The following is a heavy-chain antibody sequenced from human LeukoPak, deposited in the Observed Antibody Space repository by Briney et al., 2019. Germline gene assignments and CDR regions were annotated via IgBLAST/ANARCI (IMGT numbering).Heavy chain of an antibody. CDR3: AMYSCAYSSPPGRYYFDY. Sequence: SSVKLSCKASVATVSSYAISWVRRAAGQPLGWRGGMIAIIGTADYAQKFQCRVTITSEKSTSTTNMEWSSLRSEDTAGSSGAMYSCAYSSPPGRYYFDYWGEGTLVTVSS. V-gene: IGHV1-69*06. CDR1: VATVSSYA. CDR2: MIAIIGTA. D-gene: IGHD6-13*01. J-gene: IGHJ4*02.